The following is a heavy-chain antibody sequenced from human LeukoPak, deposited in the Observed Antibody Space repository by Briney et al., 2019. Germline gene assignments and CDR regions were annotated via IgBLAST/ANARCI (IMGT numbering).Heavy chain of an antibody. V-gene: IGHV3-7*01. J-gene: IGHJ4*02. Sequence: PGGSLRLSCAASGFTFSSYWMSWVRQAPGKGLEWVANIKQDGSEKYYVDSVKGRFTISRDNAKNSLYLQMNSLRAEDTAVYYCARLWFGELFHPTFDYWGQGTLVTVSS. D-gene: IGHD3-10*01. CDR1: GFTFSSYW. CDR3: ARLWFGELFHPTFDY. CDR2: IKQDGSEK.